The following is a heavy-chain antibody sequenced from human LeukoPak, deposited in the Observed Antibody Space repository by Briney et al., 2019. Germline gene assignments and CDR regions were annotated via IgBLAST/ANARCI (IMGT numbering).Heavy chain of an antibody. D-gene: IGHD3-3*01. CDR2: IYPGDSDT. CDR1: GYSFTSYW. Sequence: GESLKISCKGSGYSFTSYWIGWVRQMPGKGLEWMGTIYPGDSDTRYSPSFQGQVTISADKSISTAYLQWSSLKASDTAMYYCASPYYDFWSGYYTDDAFDIWGQGTMVTVSS. CDR3: ASPYYDFWSGYYTDDAFDI. J-gene: IGHJ3*02. V-gene: IGHV5-51*01.